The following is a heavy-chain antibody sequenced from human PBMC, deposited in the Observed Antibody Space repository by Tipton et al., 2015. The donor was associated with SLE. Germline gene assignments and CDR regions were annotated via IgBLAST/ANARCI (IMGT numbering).Heavy chain of an antibody. D-gene: IGHD6-19*01. V-gene: IGHV1-18*04. CDR3: ARDWWSGSSLALDY. J-gene: IGHJ4*02. Sequence: QVQLVQSGAEVKKPGESLKISCKGSGYSFTSYWIGWVRQMPGKGLEWMGWISAYNGNTNYAQKLQGRVTMTTDTSTSTAYMELRSLRSDDTAVYYCARDWWSGSSLALDYWGQGTLVTVSS. CDR1: GYSFTSYW. CDR2: ISAYNGNT.